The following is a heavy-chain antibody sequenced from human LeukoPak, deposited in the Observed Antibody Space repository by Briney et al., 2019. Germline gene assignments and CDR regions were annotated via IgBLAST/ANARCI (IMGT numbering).Heavy chain of an antibody. Sequence: SVKVSCKASGGTFSSYAISWVRQAPGQGLEWMGGIIPIFGTANYAQKFQGRVTITADKSTSTAYMELSSLRSEDTAVYYCARGNYGPYPKDVWGKGTTVTVSS. CDR2: IIPIFGTA. V-gene: IGHV1-69*06. CDR3: ARGNYGPYPKDV. CDR1: GGTFSSYA. D-gene: IGHD4-17*01. J-gene: IGHJ6*04.